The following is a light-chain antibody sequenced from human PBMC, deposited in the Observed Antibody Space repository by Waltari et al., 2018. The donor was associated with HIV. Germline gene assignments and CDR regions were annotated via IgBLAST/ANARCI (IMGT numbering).Light chain of an antibody. J-gene: IGKJ1*01. CDR3: QQYNNSPWT. V-gene: IGKV1-5*03. CDR1: QSISSW. CDR2: KAS. Sequence: DIQMTLSPSNLSPTVGGRFTITCRASQSISSWLSWYQQKPGKAPKLLIYKASRLASGVPSRFSGSGSGTEFTLTISSLQPDDFATYYCQQYNNSPWTFGQGTKVEV.